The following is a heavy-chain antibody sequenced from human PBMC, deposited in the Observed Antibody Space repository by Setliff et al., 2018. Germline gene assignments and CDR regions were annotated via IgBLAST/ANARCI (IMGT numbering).Heavy chain of an antibody. CDR2: IFQSGIT. V-gene: IGHV4-38-2*01. Sequence: SETLSLTCAVSGFSSTNGYYWGWIRQSPGKQLEWIGNIFQSGITFYNPSLKSRVTISLDPSQNQFSLNLRSVTAADTAVYICARVGGLLVATMPFDYWGPGTLVTVS. CDR3: ARVGGLLVATMPFDY. D-gene: IGHD5-12*01. J-gene: IGHJ4*02. CDR1: GFSSTNGYY.